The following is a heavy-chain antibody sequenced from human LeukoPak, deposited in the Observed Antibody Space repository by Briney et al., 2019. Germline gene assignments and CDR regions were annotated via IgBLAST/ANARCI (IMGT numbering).Heavy chain of an antibody. CDR3: AREIPVLAVAAHTWLFDY. V-gene: IGHV4-34*01. CDR2: INHSGST. CDR1: GGSFSGYY. Sequence: SETLSLTCAVSGGSFSGYYWSWIRQPPGKGLEWIGEINHSGSTNYNPSLKSRVTISVDTSKNQFSLKLSSVTAADTAVYYCAREIPVLAVAAHTWLFDYWGQGTLVTVSS. D-gene: IGHD6-19*01. J-gene: IGHJ4*02.